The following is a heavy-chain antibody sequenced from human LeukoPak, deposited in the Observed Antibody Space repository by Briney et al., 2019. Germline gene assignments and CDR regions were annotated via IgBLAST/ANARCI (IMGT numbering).Heavy chain of an antibody. D-gene: IGHD3-10*01. V-gene: IGHV3-7*01. CDR1: GFTFSSYW. J-gene: IGHJ4*02. Sequence: GGSLRLSCAASGFTFSSYWMSWVRQAPGKGLEWVANIKQDGSDKHYVDSVKGRFTIPRDNAKNSLYLQMNSLRAEDTAVYYCARRAHYYGSGSYYLDYWGQGTLVTVSS. CDR3: ARRAHYYGSGSYYLDY. CDR2: IKQDGSDK.